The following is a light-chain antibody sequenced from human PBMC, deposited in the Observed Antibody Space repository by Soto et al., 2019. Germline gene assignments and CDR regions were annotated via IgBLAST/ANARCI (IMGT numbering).Light chain of an antibody. J-gene: IGLJ3*02. CDR3: VSYTSSTERV. CDR2: EVS. CDR1: SGDVGGYTY. Sequence: QSALTQPASVSGSPGQSITISCTGTSGDVGGYTYVSWYQHHPGKAPKLMIYEVSNRPSGVSNRFSGSKSGNMASLTISGLQAEDEADYYCVSYTSSTERVFGGGTKLTVL. V-gene: IGLV2-14*01.